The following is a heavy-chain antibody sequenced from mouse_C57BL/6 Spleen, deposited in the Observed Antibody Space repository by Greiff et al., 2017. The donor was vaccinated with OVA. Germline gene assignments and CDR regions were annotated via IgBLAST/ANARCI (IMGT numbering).Heavy chain of an antibody. Sequence: VKLMESGPGLVQPSQSLSITCTVSGFSLTSYGVHWVRQSPGKGLEWLGVIWSGGSTDYNAAFISRLSISKDNSKSQVFFKMNSLQADDTAIYYCASLANWDYYAMDYWGQGTSVTVSS. D-gene: IGHD4-1*01. J-gene: IGHJ4*01. CDR2: IWSGGST. CDR1: GFSLTSYG. CDR3: ASLANWDYYAMDY. V-gene: IGHV2-2*01.